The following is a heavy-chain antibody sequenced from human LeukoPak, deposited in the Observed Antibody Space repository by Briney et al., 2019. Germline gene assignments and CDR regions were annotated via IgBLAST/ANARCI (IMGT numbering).Heavy chain of an antibody. J-gene: IGHJ4*02. D-gene: IGHD3-16*01. CDR2: IKQDGSEK. Sequence: GGSLRLSCAASGFTFSSYWMSRVRQAPGKGLEWVANIKQDGSEKYYVDSVKGRFTISRDNAKNSLYLQMNSLRAEDTAVYYCARDNPLYDYVWGSYYPKALDYWGQGTLVTVSS. V-gene: IGHV3-7*01. CDR1: GFTFSSYW. CDR3: ARDNPLYDYVWGSYYPKALDY.